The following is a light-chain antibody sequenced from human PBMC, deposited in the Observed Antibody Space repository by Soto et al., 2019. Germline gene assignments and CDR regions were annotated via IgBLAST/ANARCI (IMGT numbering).Light chain of an antibody. CDR1: QSVSSN. CDR2: GAS. V-gene: IGKV3-15*01. Sequence: EIGVTQSPATLSVSPGERATLSCRASQSVSSNLAWYQQKPGQAPRLLIYGASTRATGIPARFSGSGSGTEFTLTISSLQSEDFAVYYCQQYNNWPPAYTFGQGTKLEIK. J-gene: IGKJ2*01. CDR3: QQYNNWPPAYT.